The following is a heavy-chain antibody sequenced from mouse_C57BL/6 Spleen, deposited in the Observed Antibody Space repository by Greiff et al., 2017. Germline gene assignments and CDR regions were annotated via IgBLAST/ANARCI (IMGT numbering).Heavy chain of an antibody. V-gene: IGHV1-52*01. J-gene: IGHJ4*01. CDR1: GYTFTSYC. CDR3: ARGDGYHYAMDY. D-gene: IGHD2-3*01. CDR2: MNPSDSET. Sequence: VQLQQPGAELVRPGSSVKLSCKASGYTFTSYCLHWVRQRPIQGLEWIGNMNPSDSETHYKQTFKAKATWTVDKSSSTTYMQLSSLTSKDSAVYYCARGDGYHYAMDYWGQGTSVTVSS.